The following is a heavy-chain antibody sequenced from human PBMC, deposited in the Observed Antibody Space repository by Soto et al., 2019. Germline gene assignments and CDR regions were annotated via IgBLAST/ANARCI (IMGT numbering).Heavy chain of an antibody. D-gene: IGHD6-19*01. CDR1: GGTFNSYA. J-gene: IGHJ2*01. Sequence: QVQLVQSGAEVKKPGSSVKVSCKASGGTFNSYALTWVRQAPGHGLAWMGGIIPIFRSTNYAQKFQGRVTITANRSTSTAYMELSSLRSEDTAVYYCARVHRPSYGSGWRSLYWYFELWGRGTLVTVSS. V-gene: IGHV1-69*06. CDR3: ARVHRPSYGSGWRSLYWYFEL. CDR2: IIPIFRST.